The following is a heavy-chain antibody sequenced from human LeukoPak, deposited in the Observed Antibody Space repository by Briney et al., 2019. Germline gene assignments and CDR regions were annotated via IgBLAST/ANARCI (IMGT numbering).Heavy chain of an antibody. CDR1: GFTFDFYT. CDR3: ARDIVVITGGEPFDY. D-gene: IGHD3-22*01. Sequence: GGSLTLSCAASGFTFDFYTMTWVRQAPGKGLEWVSSISSKSNHIYFADSLKGRFTISRDNSKNTLYLQMNSLRAEDTAVYYCARDIVVITGGEPFDYWGQGTLVTVSS. CDR2: ISSKSNHI. V-gene: IGHV3-21*01. J-gene: IGHJ4*02.